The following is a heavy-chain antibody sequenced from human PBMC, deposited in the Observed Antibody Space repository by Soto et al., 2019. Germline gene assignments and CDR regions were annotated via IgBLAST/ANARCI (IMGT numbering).Heavy chain of an antibody. V-gene: IGHV3-23*01. CDR3: AKGRGTNYYYHMDV. CDR1: GFTFNNYA. D-gene: IGHD1-26*01. CDR2: ITGSGDSA. J-gene: IGHJ6*03. Sequence: EVQLLESGGGLEQPGGSLRLSCAASGFTFNNYAISWVRQAPGKGLEWVSTITGSGDSAYYADSVKGRFIISRDNSKNTLYMQMHSLGAEDSAIYYCAKGRGTNYYYHMDVWGGGTTVTVSS.